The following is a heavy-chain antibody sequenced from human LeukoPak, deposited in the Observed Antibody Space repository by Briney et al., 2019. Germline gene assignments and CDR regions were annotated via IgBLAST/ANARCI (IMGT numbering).Heavy chain of an antibody. CDR3: AKGSSDTRPYYFDY. V-gene: IGHV3-21*01. D-gene: IGHD3-22*01. Sequence: PGGSLRLSCAASGFTFSSYSMNWVRQAPGKGLEWVSSISSSSSYIYYADSVKGRFTISRDNAKNSLYLQMNSLRAEDTAVYYCAKGSSDTRPYYFDYWGQGTLVIVSS. CDR1: GFTFSSYS. J-gene: IGHJ4*02. CDR2: ISSSSSYI.